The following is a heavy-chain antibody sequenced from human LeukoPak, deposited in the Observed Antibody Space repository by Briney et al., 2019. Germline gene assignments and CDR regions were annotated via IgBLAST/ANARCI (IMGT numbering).Heavy chain of an antibody. CDR3: AKGQNMVRGVNHAFDI. CDR1: GFSFSSCA. V-gene: IGHV3-30*18. Sequence: GGSLRLSCAASGFSFSSCAMHWVRQAPGEGLEWVAVISYDGSDKYYADPVKGRFTISRDNSKNTVYLHMNSLRAEDTAVYHCAKGQNMVRGVNHAFDIWGQGTMVTVSS. J-gene: IGHJ3*02. CDR2: ISYDGSDK. D-gene: IGHD3-10*01.